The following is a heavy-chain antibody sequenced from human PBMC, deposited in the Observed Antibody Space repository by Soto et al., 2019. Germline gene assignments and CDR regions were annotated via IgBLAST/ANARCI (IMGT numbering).Heavy chain of an antibody. Sequence: SETLSLPCPVSGGSISSYYWSWIRQPPGKGLEWIGYIYYSGSTNYNPSLKSRVTISVDTSKNQFSLKLSSVTAADTAVYYCAASFWSGYPVYFDYWGQGTLVTVSS. V-gene: IGHV4-59*08. CDR1: GGSISSYY. J-gene: IGHJ4*02. CDR2: IYYSGST. D-gene: IGHD3-3*01. CDR3: AASFWSGYPVYFDY.